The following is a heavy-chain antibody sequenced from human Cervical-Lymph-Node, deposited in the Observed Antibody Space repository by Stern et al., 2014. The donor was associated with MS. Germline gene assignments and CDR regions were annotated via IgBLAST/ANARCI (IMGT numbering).Heavy chain of an antibody. CDR3: ARDVAAAGTLGFDY. Sequence: VQLVESGGGVVQPGRSLRLSCAASGFTFSSYGMHWVRQAPGKGLEWVAVIWYDGSNKYYADSVKGRFTISRDNSKNTLYLQMNSLRAEDTAVYYCARDVAAAGTLGFDYWGQGTLVTVSS. D-gene: IGHD6-13*01. CDR2: IWYDGSNK. J-gene: IGHJ4*02. CDR1: GFTFSSYG. V-gene: IGHV3-33*01.